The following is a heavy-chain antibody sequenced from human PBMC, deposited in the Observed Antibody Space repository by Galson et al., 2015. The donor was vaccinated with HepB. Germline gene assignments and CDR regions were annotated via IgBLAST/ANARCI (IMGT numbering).Heavy chain of an antibody. V-gene: IGHV3-30-3*01. CDR2: ISYDGSNK. CDR1: GFTFSSYA. D-gene: IGHD3-22*01. J-gene: IGHJ4*02. Sequence: SLRLSCAASGFTFSSYAMHWVRQAPGKGLEWVAVISYDGSNKYYADSVKGRFTISRDNSKNTLYLQMNSLRAEDTAVYYCARSNYYDSSGYDYFDYWGQGTLVTVSS. CDR3: ARSNYYDSSGYDYFDY.